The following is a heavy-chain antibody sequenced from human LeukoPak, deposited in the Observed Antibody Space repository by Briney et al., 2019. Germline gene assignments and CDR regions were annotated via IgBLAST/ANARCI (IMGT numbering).Heavy chain of an antibody. Sequence: PSETLSLTCTVSGGSISSYYWSWIRQPAGKGLEWIGRIYTSGSTNYNPSLKGRVTMSVDTSKNQFSLKLSSVTAADTAVYYCARGGEWELLMGGFDYWGQGTLVTVSS. CDR3: ARGGEWELLMGGFDY. CDR2: IYTSGST. J-gene: IGHJ4*02. CDR1: GGSISSYY. V-gene: IGHV4-4*07. D-gene: IGHD1-26*01.